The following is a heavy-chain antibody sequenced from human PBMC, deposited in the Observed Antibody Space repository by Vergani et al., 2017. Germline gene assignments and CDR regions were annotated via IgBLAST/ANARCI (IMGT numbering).Heavy chain of an antibody. V-gene: IGHV1-69*13. Sequence: QVQLVQSGAEVKKPGASVKVSCKASGGASSSYAISGVGQAPGQGLEWMGGIIPIFVTANDAQKFQGRVTITADESTSTAYMELSSLRSEDTAVYYCARDVGPVGATAFYIWGQGTMVTVSS. D-gene: IGHD1-26*01. J-gene: IGHJ3*02. CDR1: GGASSSYA. CDR3: ARDVGPVGATAFYI. CDR2: IIPIFVTA.